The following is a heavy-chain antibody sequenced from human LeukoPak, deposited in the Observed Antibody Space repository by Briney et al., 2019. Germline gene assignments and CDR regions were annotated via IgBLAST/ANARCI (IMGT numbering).Heavy chain of an antibody. V-gene: IGHV3-48*01. CDR1: GFTFNIYS. CDR2: IPTTSSVI. D-gene: IGHD6-19*01. Sequence: GGSLRLSCAASGFTFNIYSMKWFSEAPGMGMVWGSYIPTTSSVIYYGDSVKGRFTVSRDNAENSLYLQMSSLRAEDTAVYYCARLAMAGTGGFDIWGQGTMVTVSS. CDR3: ARLAMAGTGGFDI. J-gene: IGHJ3*02.